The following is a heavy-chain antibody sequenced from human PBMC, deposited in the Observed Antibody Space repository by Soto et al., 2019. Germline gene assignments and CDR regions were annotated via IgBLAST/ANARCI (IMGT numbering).Heavy chain of an antibody. CDR3: AREGGLGELKL. J-gene: IGHJ4*02. CDR1: GGSISSYY. V-gene: IGHV4-59*01. D-gene: IGHD3-16*01. CDR2: IYYSGST. Sequence: PSATLSLTCTVSGGSISSYYWSWIRQPPGKGLEWIGYIYYSGSTNYNPSLKSRVTISVDTSKNQFSLKLSSVTAADTAVYYCAREGGLGELKLWGQGTLVTVSS.